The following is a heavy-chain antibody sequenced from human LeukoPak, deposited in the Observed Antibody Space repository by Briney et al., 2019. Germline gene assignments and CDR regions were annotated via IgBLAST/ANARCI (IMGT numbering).Heavy chain of an antibody. V-gene: IGHV3-23*01. CDR3: AKETGLGYYFWSDLNWFDP. CDR1: GFTFSSYA. D-gene: IGHD3-3*01. Sequence: PGGSPRLSCAASGFTFSSYAMSWVRQAPGKGLEWVSAISGSGGSTYYADSVKGRFTISRDNSKNTLYLQMNSLRAEDTAVYYCAKETGLGYYFWSDLNWFDPWGQGTLVTVSS. J-gene: IGHJ5*02. CDR2: ISGSGGST.